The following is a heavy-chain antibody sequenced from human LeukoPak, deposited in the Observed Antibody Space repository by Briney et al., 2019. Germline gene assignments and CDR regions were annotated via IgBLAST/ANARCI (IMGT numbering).Heavy chain of an antibody. CDR3: AKEEKWIHLWLKY. CDR2: ISNTGGRT. CDR1: GSASSSDG. V-gene: IGHV3-23*01. D-gene: IGHD5-18*01. J-gene: IGHJ4*02. Sequence: PRECLRLSCTTTGSASSSDGMKWLGVAPSIKKKYISGISNTGGRTYYADSVKGRFTISRDNSKNTPYLQMNSLRAEDTAVYYCAKEEKWIHLWLKYWGQGTLVTVSS.